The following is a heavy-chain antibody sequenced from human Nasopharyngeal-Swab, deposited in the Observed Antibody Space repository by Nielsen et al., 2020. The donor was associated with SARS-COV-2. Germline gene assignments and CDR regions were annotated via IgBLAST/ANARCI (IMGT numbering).Heavy chain of an antibody. Sequence: SETLSLTCTVSGYSISSGYYWGWIRQPPGKGLEWIGSIYHSGSTYYNPSLKTRVTISVDTSKNQFSLRLSSVTAADTAVYYCARDQDIVLGNSRGWFDPWGQGTLVTVSS. CDR1: GYSISSGYY. D-gene: IGHD2-8*01. V-gene: IGHV4-38-2*02. CDR2: IYHSGST. CDR3: ARDQDIVLGNSRGWFDP. J-gene: IGHJ5*02.